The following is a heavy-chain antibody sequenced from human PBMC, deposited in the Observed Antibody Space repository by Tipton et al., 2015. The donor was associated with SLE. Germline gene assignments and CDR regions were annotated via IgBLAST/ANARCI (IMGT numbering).Heavy chain of an antibody. CDR2: ISSSGSTI. V-gene: IGHV3-48*04. CDR3: ARGSSVSPRTYFQH. CDR1: GFTFTTYA. J-gene: IGHJ1*01. D-gene: IGHD3-22*01. Sequence: SLRLSCAASGFTFTTYAMSWVRQAPGKGLEWVSYISSSGSTIYYADSVKGRFTISRDNAKNSLYLQMNSLRAEDTAVYYCARGSSVSPRTYFQHWGQGTLVTVSS.